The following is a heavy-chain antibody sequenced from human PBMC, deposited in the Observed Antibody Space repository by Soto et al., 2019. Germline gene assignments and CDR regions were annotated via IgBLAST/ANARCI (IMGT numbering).Heavy chain of an antibody. CDR1: GFTFSNYG. V-gene: IGHV3-30*18. D-gene: IGHD4-17*01. CDR2: ISYHGSDK. CDR3: TKDHVTTTVNTVGY. J-gene: IGHJ4*02. Sequence: QVQLVESGGGVVQPGRSLRLSCAASGFTFSNYGMHWVRQAPGKGLEWVAVISYHGSDKYYADSVKGRFTISRDNSNNTLHLQMDSLSAKDTAVYYRTKDHVTTTVNTVGYRRQRNLVSVYS.